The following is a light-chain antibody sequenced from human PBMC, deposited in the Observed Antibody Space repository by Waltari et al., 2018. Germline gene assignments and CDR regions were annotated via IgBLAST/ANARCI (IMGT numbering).Light chain of an antibody. V-gene: IGLV4-69*01. CDR1: SGHSTNA. CDR3: QTGGHGTWV. J-gene: IGLJ3*02. CDR2: VNSAGSH. Sequence: QLVLTQSPSASASLGASVKLTCTLSSGHSTNAIAWLQKRPEKGPRFVMKVNSAGSHHKGAGIPCRFSGSRSGAERSLTLSSLQSEDEADYYCQTGGHGTWVFGGGTKLTVL.